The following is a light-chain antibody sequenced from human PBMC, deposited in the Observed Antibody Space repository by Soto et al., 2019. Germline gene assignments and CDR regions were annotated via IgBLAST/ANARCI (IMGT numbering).Light chain of an antibody. CDR1: HGIRSY. CDR2: AAS. V-gene: IGKV1-39*01. Sequence: IHLTLSPSSLSVSEGERVAITCWVSHGIRSYLAWYQQEPGEAPKLFIYAASRLQSGVPSRFSGGLSGTDFTLTISSLLPEEYATYFSQQSYSTTSTFGQG. CDR3: QQSYSTTST. J-gene: IGKJ1*01.